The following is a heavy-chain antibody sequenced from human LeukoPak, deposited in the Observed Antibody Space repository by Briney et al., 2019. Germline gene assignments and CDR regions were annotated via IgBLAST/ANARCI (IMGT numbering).Heavy chain of an antibody. V-gene: IGHV3-30-3*01. J-gene: IGHJ4*02. Sequence: GGSLRLSCAASGFTFSSYAMHWVRQAPGKGLEWVADISYDGSNKYYADSVKGRFTISRDNSKNTLYLQMNSLRAEDTAVYYCARDLSIAARPGLDYWGQGTLVTVSS. CDR2: ISYDGSNK. CDR3: ARDLSIAARPGLDY. CDR1: GFTFSSYA. D-gene: IGHD6-6*01.